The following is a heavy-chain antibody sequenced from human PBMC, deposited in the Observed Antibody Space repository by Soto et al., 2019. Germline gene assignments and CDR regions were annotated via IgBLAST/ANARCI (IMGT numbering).Heavy chain of an antibody. Sequence: PSETLSLTCTVSGASISSADYDWSWIRQPPGKGLEWIGYIYYSGTVYFNPSLKSRVSISLDTPKNDFSLTLASVTAADTAVYYCARAQGLVTPYSFDFWGQGTLVTVSS. CDR1: GASISSADYD. D-gene: IGHD5-18*01. CDR3: ARAQGLVTPYSFDF. V-gene: IGHV4-30-4*01. J-gene: IGHJ4*02. CDR2: IYYSGTV.